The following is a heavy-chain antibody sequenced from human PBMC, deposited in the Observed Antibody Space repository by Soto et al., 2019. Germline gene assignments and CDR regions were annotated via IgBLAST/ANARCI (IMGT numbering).Heavy chain of an antibody. J-gene: IGHJ4*02. D-gene: IGHD6-19*01. CDR3: ARAGGLGAVAADY. CDR1: GGSISSGGYS. V-gene: IGHV4-30-2*01. CDR2: IYHSGST. Sequence: QLQLQESGSGLVKPSQTLSLTCAVSGGSISSGGYSWSWIRQPPGKGLEWIGYIYHSGSTYYNPSLKSRVTXSXDXXKNQFSLKLSSLTAADTAVYYCARAGGLGAVAADYWGQGTLVTVSS.